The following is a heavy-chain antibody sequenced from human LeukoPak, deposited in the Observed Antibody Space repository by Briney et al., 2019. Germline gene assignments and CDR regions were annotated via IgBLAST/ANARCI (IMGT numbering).Heavy chain of an antibody. J-gene: IGHJ4*02. Sequence: GGSLRLSCAASAFTFSACYMSWIRQVPGKGLEWVSHISSSSGNTNYADSVKGRFTISRDNGKNSPYLQMNSLRAEDTAVYYCARVLELGTGYSAPLDYWGQGTLVTVSS. V-gene: IGHV3-11*05. CDR1: AFTFSACY. CDR2: ISSSSGNT. D-gene: IGHD5-12*01. CDR3: ARVLELGTGYSAPLDY.